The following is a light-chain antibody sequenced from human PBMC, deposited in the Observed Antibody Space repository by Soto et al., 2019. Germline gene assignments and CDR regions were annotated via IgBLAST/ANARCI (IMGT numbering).Light chain of an antibody. CDR2: LNSDGSH. CDR3: QTWGSGIVV. CDR1: SGHSNYA. V-gene: IGLV4-69*01. J-gene: IGLJ2*01. Sequence: VLTQSPSASASLGASVKLTCTLSSGHSNYAIAWHQQQSEKGPRYLMKLNSDGSHSKGDGIPDRFSGSSSGAERYLTISSLQSEDEADYYCQTWGSGIVVFGGGTKPPS.